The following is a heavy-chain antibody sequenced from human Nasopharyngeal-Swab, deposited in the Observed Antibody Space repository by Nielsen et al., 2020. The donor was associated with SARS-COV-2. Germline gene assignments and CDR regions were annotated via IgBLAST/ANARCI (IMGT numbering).Heavy chain of an antibody. CDR2: ISGSGGST. CDR3: AKDLGVESPLWFDY. Sequence: GESLTISCAASGFTFSSYAMSWVRQAPGKGLEWVSGISGSGGSTYYADSVKGRFTISRDNSKNTLYLQMSSLRAEDTAIYYCAKDLGVESPLWFDYWGQGTLLTVSS. D-gene: IGHD4-23*01. J-gene: IGHJ4*02. V-gene: IGHV3-23*01. CDR1: GFTFSSYA.